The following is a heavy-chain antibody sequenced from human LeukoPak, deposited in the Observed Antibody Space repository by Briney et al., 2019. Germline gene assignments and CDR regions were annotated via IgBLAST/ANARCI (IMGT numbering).Heavy chain of an antibody. CDR2: IYYSGST. V-gene: IGHV4-39*01. CDR1: GGSISSSSYY. CDR3: ARLYYDSSGYYQICYFDY. J-gene: IGHJ4*02. Sequence: PSETLSLTCTVSGGSISSSSYYWGWIRQPPGTGLEWIGSIYYSGSTYYNPSLKSRVTISVDTSKNQFSLNLSSVTAADTAVYYCARLYYDSSGYYQICYFDYWGRGTLVTVSS. D-gene: IGHD3-22*01.